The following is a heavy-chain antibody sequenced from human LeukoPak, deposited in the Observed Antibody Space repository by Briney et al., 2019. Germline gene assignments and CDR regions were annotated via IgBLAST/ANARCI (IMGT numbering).Heavy chain of an antibody. Sequence: SETLSLTCGVHGGSFSGYHWSWIRQPPGKGLEWIGEINHSGSTNYNSSLKSRVTISADTSKNQFSLKLSSVTAADTAVYYCARSSNLAYNWFDPWGQGTLVTVSS. CDR3: ARSSNLAYNWFDP. CDR1: GGSFSGYH. D-gene: IGHD2-2*01. CDR2: INHSGST. J-gene: IGHJ5*02. V-gene: IGHV4-34*01.